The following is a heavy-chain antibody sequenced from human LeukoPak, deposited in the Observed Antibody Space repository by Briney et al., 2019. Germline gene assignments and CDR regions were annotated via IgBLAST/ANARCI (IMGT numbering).Heavy chain of an antibody. CDR2: VRYDGTTK. Sequence: GGSLRLSCAASGFTFSSYGMHWVRQAPGKGLEWVAFVRYDGTTKYYADSVKGRFTISRDNSKNTLYLQMNSLRTEDTAVYYCAGGAGADTVVVAGAFDIWGQGTMVTVSS. J-gene: IGHJ3*02. D-gene: IGHD2-2*01. V-gene: IGHV3-30*02. CDR1: GFTFSSYG. CDR3: AGGAGADTVVVAGAFDI.